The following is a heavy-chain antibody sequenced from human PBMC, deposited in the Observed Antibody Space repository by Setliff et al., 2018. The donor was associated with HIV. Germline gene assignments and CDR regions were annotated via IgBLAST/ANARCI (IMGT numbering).Heavy chain of an antibody. CDR3: ATLNFPLNWFDP. CDR2: ISYSGST. Sequence: SETLSLTCSVSGASISSSPYYWAWIRQPPGKGLEWIATISYSGSTHYNLALMSRVTISMDTSRNQFSVKLSSVTAADTAIYYCATLNFPLNWFDPWGQGTPVTLL. J-gene: IGHJ5*02. CDR1: GASISSSPYY. V-gene: IGHV4-39*01.